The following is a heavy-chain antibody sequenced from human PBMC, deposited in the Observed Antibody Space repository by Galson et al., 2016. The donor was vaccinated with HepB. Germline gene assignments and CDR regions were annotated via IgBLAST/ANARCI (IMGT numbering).Heavy chain of an antibody. CDR1: GNTFSSFS. D-gene: IGHD6-6*01. Sequence: SVKVSCKASGNTFSSFSLHWVHWVRQAPGQGLEWMGVINPSGDITGFAQKIQGRITMTRDTSTSTIYMELSSLRSEDTAVYYCARDNSRSISWWFDPWGQGTLVTVSS. CDR3: ARDNSRSISWWFDP. CDR2: INPSGDIT. J-gene: IGHJ5*02. V-gene: IGHV1-46*01.